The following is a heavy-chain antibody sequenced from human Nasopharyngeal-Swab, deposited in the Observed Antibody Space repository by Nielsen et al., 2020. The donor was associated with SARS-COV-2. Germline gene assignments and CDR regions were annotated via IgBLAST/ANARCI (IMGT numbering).Heavy chain of an antibody. CDR2: INAGDGDT. J-gene: IGHJ3*02. V-gene: IGHV1-3*01. Sequence: LRQAPGQRLEWMGWINAGDGDTKYSQMFQGRVTITRDTSASTAYMELSRLRSEDTAVYYCGRGFGRDVFDIWGQGTMVTVSS. D-gene: IGHD3-10*01. CDR3: GRGFGRDVFDI.